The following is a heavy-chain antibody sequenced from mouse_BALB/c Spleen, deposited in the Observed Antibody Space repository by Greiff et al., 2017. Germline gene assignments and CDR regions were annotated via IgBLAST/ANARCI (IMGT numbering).Heavy chain of an antibody. D-gene: IGHD2-4*01. CDR3: ARSMITTSFDY. V-gene: IGHV14-3*02. Sequence: VQLQQSGAELVKPGASVKLSCTASGFNIKDTYMHWVKQRPEQGLEWIGRIDPANGNTKYDPKFQGKATITADTSSNTAYLQLSSLTSEDTAVYYCARSMITTSFDYWGQGTTLTVSS. CDR1: GFNIKDTY. J-gene: IGHJ2*01. CDR2: IDPANGNT.